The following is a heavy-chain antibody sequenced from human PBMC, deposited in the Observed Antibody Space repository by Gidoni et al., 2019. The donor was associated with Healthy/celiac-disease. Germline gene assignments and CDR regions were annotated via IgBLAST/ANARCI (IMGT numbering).Heavy chain of an antibody. J-gene: IGHJ4*02. CDR1: GIALSTSGVG. V-gene: IGHV2-5*02. CDR2: LYWDDDK. D-gene: IGHD2-15*01. CDR3: AHRLSGGSCWDY. Sequence: QITWKESGPTLVKPTQTLTLTGTFSGIALSTSGVGVGWIRQPPGKAREWLALLYWDDDKRYSPSLKSRLTIPKDTSNHPVVLTMTHMDPVDTATYYCAHRLSGGSCWDYWGQVTLLTVSS.